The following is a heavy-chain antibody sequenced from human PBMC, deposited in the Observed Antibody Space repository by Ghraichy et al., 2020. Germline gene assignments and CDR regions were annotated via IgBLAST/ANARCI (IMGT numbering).Heavy chain of an antibody. D-gene: IGHD6-19*01. CDR1: GFTFSSYA. CDR2: IISSGVST. CDR3: AKAHSPGTSPAVAQGN. Sequence: GGSLRLSCAASGFTFSSYAMTWVRQAPGKGLEWVSSIISSGVSTYYADSVKGRFTISRDTSRNTVYLQMRGLRVDDTAVYYCAKAHSPGTSPAVAQGNWGQGILVTVSS. J-gene: IGHJ4*02. V-gene: IGHV3-23*01.